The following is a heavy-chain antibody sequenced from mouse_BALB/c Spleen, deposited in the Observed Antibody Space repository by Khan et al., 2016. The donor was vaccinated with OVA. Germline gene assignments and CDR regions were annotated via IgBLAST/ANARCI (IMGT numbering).Heavy chain of an antibody. CDR2: MWSGGRT. V-gene: IGHV2-6-4*01. CDR1: GFSLSRYS. CDR3: ARNRDGGSYWFFDV. D-gene: IGHD3-3*01. J-gene: IGHJ1*01. Sequence: VQLKESGPGLVAPSQSLSITCTVSGFSLSRYSVHWVRQPPGKGLAWLGIMWSGGRTDYNSALKSSLSIRQDNYKSPVFLTMNSLQMNDTAMYYCARNRDGGSYWFFDVWGAGTTVTVSS.